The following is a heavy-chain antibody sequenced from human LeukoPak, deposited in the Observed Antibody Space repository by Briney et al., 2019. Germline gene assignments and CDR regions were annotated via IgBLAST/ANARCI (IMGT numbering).Heavy chain of an antibody. J-gene: IGHJ6*03. D-gene: IGHD2-2*01. V-gene: IGHV1-2*06. Sequence: GASVKVSCKASGYTFTGYYMHWVRQAPGQGLEWLGRINPNSGGINYAQKFQGRVTMTRDTSISAVYMELSSLRSDDTAVYNCAREGQSSTSQNYFYYYMDVWGKGTTVTVCS. CDR1: GYTFTGYY. CDR2: INPNSGGI. CDR3: AREGQSSTSQNYFYYYMDV.